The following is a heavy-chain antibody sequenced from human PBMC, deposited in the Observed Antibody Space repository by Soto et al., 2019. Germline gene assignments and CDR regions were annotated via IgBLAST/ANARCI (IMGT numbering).Heavy chain of an antibody. CDR2: INPNSGGT. CDR3: ARGWPLSSNWHYYYGMDV. V-gene: IGHV1-2*02. Sequence: ASVKVSCKASGYTFTDYYMHWVRQAPGQGLEWMGWINPNSGGTNYAQKFQGRVTMTRDTSISTAYMELSRLRSDDTAVYYCARGWPLSSNWHYYYGMDVWGQGTTVTVSS. J-gene: IGHJ6*02. CDR1: GYTFTDYY. D-gene: IGHD6-13*01.